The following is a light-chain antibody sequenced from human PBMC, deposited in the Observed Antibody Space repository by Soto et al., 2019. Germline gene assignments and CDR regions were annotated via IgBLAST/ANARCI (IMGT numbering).Light chain of an antibody. CDR1: SSDVGGYNY. CDR3: SSYTSSSTLLYV. V-gene: IGLV2-14*01. CDR2: DVS. Sequence: QSALTQPASVSGSPGQSITISCTGTSSDVGGYNYVSWYQQHPGKAPKLMIYDVSNRPSGVSNRFSGSKSGNTAPLTISALQAEDEADYYCSSYTSSSTLLYVFGTGTKLTVL. J-gene: IGLJ1*01.